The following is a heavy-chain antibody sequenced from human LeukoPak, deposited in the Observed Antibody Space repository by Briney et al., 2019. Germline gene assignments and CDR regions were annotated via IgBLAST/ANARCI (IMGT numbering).Heavy chain of an antibody. CDR3: ARGRSCSSKSCFPGDAFDI. Sequence: RPAGTLCLSCAASGFTFSDNYMDWVRQAPGKGLEWVGRTRNNSNSYTPEDAASVKRRSTISINDSKNSLYLQMISLKTEDTAVYYCARGRSCSSKSCFPGDAFDIWGQGTMVTVSS. CDR2: TRNNSNSYTP. CDR1: GFTFSDNY. V-gene: IGHV3-72*01. D-gene: IGHD2-2*01. J-gene: IGHJ3*02.